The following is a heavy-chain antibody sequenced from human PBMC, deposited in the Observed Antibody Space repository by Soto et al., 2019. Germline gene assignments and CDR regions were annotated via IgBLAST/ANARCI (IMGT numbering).Heavy chain of an antibody. CDR3: ARDLYYDFWSVSLLLYSYYGMDV. J-gene: IGHJ6*02. CDR2: ISAYNGNT. V-gene: IGHV1-18*04. Sequence: ASVKVSCKASGYTFTSYGISWVRQAPGQGLEWMGWISAYNGNTNYAQKLQGRVTMTTDTSTSTAYMELRSLRSDDTAVYYCARDLYYDFWSVSLLLYSYYGMDVWCQGPTVTVAS. CDR1: GYTFTSYG. D-gene: IGHD3-3*01.